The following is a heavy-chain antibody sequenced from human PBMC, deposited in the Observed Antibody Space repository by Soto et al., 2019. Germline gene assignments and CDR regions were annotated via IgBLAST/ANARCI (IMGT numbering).Heavy chain of an antibody. D-gene: IGHD2-2*01. J-gene: IGHJ3*01. V-gene: IGHV4-34*01. CDR2: INHSGSS. Sequence: QLQLQRRGAGLLRPSETLSLTCVVSGGPFRGYYWSWIRQSPGKGLEWIGAINHSGSSNSNPSLKSRVTISVDMSKTQFSMNLTSGTAADAAVYYCARGRGFMSRNALDLWGQGTRVIGSS. CDR3: ARGRGFMSRNALDL. CDR1: GGPFRGYY.